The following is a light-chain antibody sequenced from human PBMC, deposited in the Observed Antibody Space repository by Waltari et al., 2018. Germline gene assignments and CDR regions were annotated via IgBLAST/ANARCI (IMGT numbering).Light chain of an antibody. CDR1: SSNIESNY. CDR3: GTWDDSLSRPV. CDR2: KNN. J-gene: IGLJ3*02. Sequence: QSVLTQPPSASGTPGQRVTISCSGSSSNIESNYFSWYQQFPGTAPKVLMFKNNQRPSGVSDRFSASKSGASASLAISGLRSDDEADYYCGTWDDSLSRPVFGGGTKLTVL. V-gene: IGLV1-47*01.